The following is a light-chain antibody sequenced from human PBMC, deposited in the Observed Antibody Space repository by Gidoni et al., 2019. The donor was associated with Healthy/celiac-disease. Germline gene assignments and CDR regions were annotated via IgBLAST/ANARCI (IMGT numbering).Light chain of an antibody. Sequence: QSVLTQPPSASGTPGQRVTISCSGRSSNIGSNYVYWYQQLPGTAPNLLIYSNNQRPSGVPDRFSGSKSGTSASLAISGLRSEDEADYYCAAWDDSLSGVFGGGTKLTVL. CDR2: SNN. V-gene: IGLV1-47*02. CDR3: AAWDDSLSGV. J-gene: IGLJ3*02. CDR1: SSNIGSNY.